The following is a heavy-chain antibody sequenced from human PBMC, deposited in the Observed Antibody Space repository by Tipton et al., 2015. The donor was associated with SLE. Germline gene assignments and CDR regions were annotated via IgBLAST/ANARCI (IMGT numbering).Heavy chain of an antibody. CDR2: IYSGGST. CDR1: GFTFSSYA. V-gene: IGHV3-23*03. D-gene: IGHD6-13*01. J-gene: IGHJ1*01. CDR3: AKDGAGTYVQH. Sequence: SLRLSCAASGFTFSSYAMSWVRQAPGKGLEWVSVIYSGGSTYYVDSVKGRFTISRDNSKNTLYLQMNSLRAEDTAVYYCAKDGAGTYVQHWGQGTLVTVSS.